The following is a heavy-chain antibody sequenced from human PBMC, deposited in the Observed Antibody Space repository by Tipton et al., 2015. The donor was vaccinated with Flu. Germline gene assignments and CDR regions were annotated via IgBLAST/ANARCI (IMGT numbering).Heavy chain of an antibody. V-gene: IGHV4-30-4*01. J-gene: IGHJ3*02. D-gene: IGHD2-2*01. Sequence: LRLSCTVSGGSISSGDYYWSWIRQPPGKGLEWIGYIYYSGSTYYNPSLKSRVTKSVDTSKNQFSLKLSSVTAADTAVYYCARSITRDAFDIWGQGTMVTVSS. CDR2: IYYSGST. CDR1: GGSISSGDYY. CDR3: ARSITRDAFDI.